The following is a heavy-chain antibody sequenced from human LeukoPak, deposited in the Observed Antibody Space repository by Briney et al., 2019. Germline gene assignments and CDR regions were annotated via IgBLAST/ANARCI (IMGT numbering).Heavy chain of an antibody. CDR1: GYSFTSYW. J-gene: IGHJ5*02. D-gene: IGHD2-2*01. V-gene: IGHV5-10-1*01. CDR3: AREGPIVVVPAAMGSSNWFDP. CDR2: IDPSDSHT. Sequence: GESLKISCKGSGYSFTSYWISWVRQMPGKGLEWMGRIDPSDSHTNYSPSFQGHVTISADKSIITAYLQWSSLKASDTAMYYCAREGPIVVVPAAMGSSNWFDPWGQGTLVTVSS.